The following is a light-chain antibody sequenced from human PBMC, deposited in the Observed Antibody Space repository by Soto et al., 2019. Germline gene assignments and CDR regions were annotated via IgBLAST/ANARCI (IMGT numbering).Light chain of an antibody. CDR3: QSYDSSLSGSSV. Sequence: QSVLTQPPSVSGAPGQRVTISCTGSSSNIGAGYDVRWYQQLPGTAPKLLIYGNSNRPSGVPDRFSGSKSGTSASLAITGLQAEDEADYYCQSYDSSLSGSSVFGTGTKVTVL. CDR1: SSNIGAGYD. V-gene: IGLV1-40*01. J-gene: IGLJ1*01. CDR2: GNS.